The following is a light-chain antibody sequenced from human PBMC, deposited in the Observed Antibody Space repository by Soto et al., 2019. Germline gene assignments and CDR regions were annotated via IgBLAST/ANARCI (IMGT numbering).Light chain of an antibody. CDR1: HSVSSH. Sequence: EIVITQSPDALFVSLGEGATLSCIPRHSVSSHLASYQHKPGQAPRLLIYGASTRASGIPARFSGSGSETDFTLTISSLQSEDFAVYYCQQYGSLPWTFGQGTKVDIK. V-gene: IGKV3-15*01. J-gene: IGKJ1*01. CDR2: GAS. CDR3: QQYGSLPWT.